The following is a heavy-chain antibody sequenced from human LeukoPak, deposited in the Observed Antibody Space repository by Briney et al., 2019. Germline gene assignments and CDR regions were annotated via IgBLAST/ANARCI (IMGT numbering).Heavy chain of an antibody. J-gene: IGHJ4*02. CDR3: TRGGGIEDSFDY. CDR2: IVPILGTA. D-gene: IGHD3-16*01. CDR1: GGTFSSYG. Sequence: ASVTVSCKASGGTFSSYGISWVRQAPGQGREWMGGIVPILGTANNSQKFQGRVTITADESTNTVYMELSSLRSEDTAVYYCTRGGGIEDSFDYWGQGTLVTVSS. V-gene: IGHV1-69*13.